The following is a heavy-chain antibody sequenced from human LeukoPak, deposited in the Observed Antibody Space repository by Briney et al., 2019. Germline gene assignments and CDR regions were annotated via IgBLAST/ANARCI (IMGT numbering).Heavy chain of an antibody. J-gene: IGHJ5*02. D-gene: IGHD2-2*02. CDR2: IYTSGST. Sequence: PSETLSLTCTVSGGSISSGSYYWSWIRQPAGKGLEWIGRIYTSGSTNYNPSLKSRVTISVDTSKNQFSLKLSSVTAADTAVYYCAREPIYCSSTSCYKATWFDPWGQGTLVTVSS. CDR1: GGSISSGSYY. V-gene: IGHV4-61*02. CDR3: AREPIYCSSTSCYKATWFDP.